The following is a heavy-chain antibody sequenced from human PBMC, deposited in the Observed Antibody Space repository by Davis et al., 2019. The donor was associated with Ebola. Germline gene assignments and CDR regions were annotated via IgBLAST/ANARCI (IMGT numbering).Heavy chain of an antibody. CDR3: ARGRGGKSLYGMDV. D-gene: IGHD2-15*01. CDR1: GGSFSGYY. Sequence: SETLSLTCAVYGGSFSGYYWSWIRQPPGKGLEWIGEINHSGGTNYNPSLKSRVTISVDTSKNQFSLKLSSVTAADTAVYYCARGRGGKSLYGMDVWGQGTTVTVSS. CDR2: INHSGGT. J-gene: IGHJ6*02. V-gene: IGHV4-34*01.